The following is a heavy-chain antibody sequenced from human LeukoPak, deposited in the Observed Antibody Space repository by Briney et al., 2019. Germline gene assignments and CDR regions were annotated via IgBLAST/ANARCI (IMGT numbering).Heavy chain of an antibody. D-gene: IGHD6-19*01. V-gene: IGHV4-39*01. J-gene: IGHJ4*02. CDR1: GGSISSSSYY. Sequence: SETLSLTCTVSGGSISSSSYYWGCIRQPPGKGLEWIGSIYYSGSTYYNPSLKSRVTISVDTSKNQFSLKLSSVTAADTAVYYCARLGIAVADDRDYWGQGTLVTVSS. CDR2: IYYSGST. CDR3: ARLGIAVADDRDY.